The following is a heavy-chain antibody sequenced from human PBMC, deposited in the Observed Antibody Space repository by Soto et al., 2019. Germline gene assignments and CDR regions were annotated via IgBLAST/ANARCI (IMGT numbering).Heavy chain of an antibody. J-gene: IGHJ6*02. CDR3: TTGLGATSPYYYYYYGMDV. Sequence: EVQLVESGGGLVKPGGSLRLSCAASGFTFSNAWMNWVRQAPGKGLEWVGRIKSKTDGGTTDYAAPVKGRFTISRDDSKNTLYLQMNSLKTEDTAVYYCTTGLGATSPYYYYYYGMDVWGQGTTVTVSS. CDR2: IKSKTDGGTT. CDR1: GFTFSNAW. V-gene: IGHV3-15*07. D-gene: IGHD1-26*01.